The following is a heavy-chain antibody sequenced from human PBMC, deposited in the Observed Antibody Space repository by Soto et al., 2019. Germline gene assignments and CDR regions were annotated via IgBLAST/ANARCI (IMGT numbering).Heavy chain of an antibody. J-gene: IGHJ4*02. CDR2: IYNSGST. CDR3: ARHYYDSSGYYSYFDY. Sequence: SETLSLTCTVSGGSISRSSYYWGWIRQSPGKGLEWIGSIYNSGSTSYNSSLKSRVTISVDKSKNQFSLKLSSVTAADTAEYYCARHYYDSSGYYSYFDYWGQGSLVTVSS. V-gene: IGHV4-39*01. CDR1: GGSISRSSYY. D-gene: IGHD3-22*01.